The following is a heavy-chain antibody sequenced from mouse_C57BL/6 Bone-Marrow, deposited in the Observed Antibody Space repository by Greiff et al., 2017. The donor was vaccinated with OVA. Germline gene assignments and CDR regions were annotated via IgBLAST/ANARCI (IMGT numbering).Heavy chain of an antibody. D-gene: IGHD2-3*01. J-gene: IGHJ4*01. CDR1: GYTFTSYW. V-gene: IGHV1-59*01. Sequence: VQLQQPGAELVRPGTSVKLSCKASGYTFTSYWMHWVKQRPGQGLEWIGVIDPSDSYTNYNQKFKGKATLTVDTSSSTAYKQLSSLTSEDSAVYYCARGRWLLHDFYAMDYWGQGTSVTVSS. CDR2: IDPSDSYT. CDR3: ARGRWLLHDFYAMDY.